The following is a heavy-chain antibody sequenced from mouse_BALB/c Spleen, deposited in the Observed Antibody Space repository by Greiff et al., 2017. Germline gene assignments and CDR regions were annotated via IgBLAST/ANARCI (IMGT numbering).Heavy chain of an antibody. Sequence: EVKLQESGGGLVKPGGSLKLSCAASGFAFSSYDMSWVRQTPEKRLEWVAYISSGGGSTYYPDTVKGRFTISRDNAKNTLYLQMSSLKSEDTAMYYCARLYCRYDVFDYWGQGTTLTVSS. CDR1: GFAFSSYD. CDR3: ARLYCRYDVFDY. CDR2: ISSGGGST. V-gene: IGHV5-12-1*01. D-gene: IGHD2-14*01. J-gene: IGHJ2*01.